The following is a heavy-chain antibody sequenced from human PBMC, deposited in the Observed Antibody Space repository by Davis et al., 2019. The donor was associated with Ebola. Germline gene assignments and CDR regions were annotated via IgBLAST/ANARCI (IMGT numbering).Heavy chain of an antibody. V-gene: IGHV4-59*01. CDR1: GGSISSYY. J-gene: IGHJ4*02. CDR3: TIGGTTGGFDY. D-gene: IGHD1-14*01. Sequence: MPSETLSLTCTVSGGSISSYYWNWIRQPPGKGLEWIGSIYYSGSTYYNPSLKSRVTISVDTSKNQFSLKLSSVTAADTAVYYCTIGGTTGGFDYWGQGTLVTVSS. CDR2: IYYSGST.